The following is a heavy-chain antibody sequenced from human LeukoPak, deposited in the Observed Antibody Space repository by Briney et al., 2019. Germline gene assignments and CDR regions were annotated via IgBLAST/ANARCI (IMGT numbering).Heavy chain of an antibody. V-gene: IGHV4-30-4*08. Sequence: PSQTLSLTCTVSGGSISSGDYYWSWIRQPPGKGLEWIGYIYYSGSTYYNPSLKSRVTISIDTSKNQFSLKLSSVTAADTAVYYCARGVSCSGGSCATSFDCWGQGTLVTISS. J-gene: IGHJ4*02. CDR3: ARGVSCSGGSCATSFDC. CDR1: GGSISSGDYY. CDR2: IYYSGST. D-gene: IGHD2-15*01.